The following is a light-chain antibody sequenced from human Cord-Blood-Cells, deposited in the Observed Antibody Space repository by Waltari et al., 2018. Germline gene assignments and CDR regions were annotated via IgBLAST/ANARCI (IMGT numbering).Light chain of an antibody. V-gene: IGLV2-14*01. CDR2: DVS. J-gene: IGLJ3*02. CDR3: SSYTSSSTWV. Sequence: QSALTQPASVSGSPGQSITISCTGTSSDVGGYNYVSWYQQPPGKAPKLRIYDVSNRPSGVSNRFSGSKSGNTASRTISGLQAEDEADYYCSSYTSSSTWVFGGGTKLTVL. CDR1: SSDVGGYNY.